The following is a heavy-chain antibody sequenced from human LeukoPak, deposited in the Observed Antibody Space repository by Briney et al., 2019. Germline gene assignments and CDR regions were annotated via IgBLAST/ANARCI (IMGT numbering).Heavy chain of an antibody. CDR3: ARSEDSSGYPY. CDR1: GFTVSSNY. Sequence: PGGSLRLSCAASGFTVSSNYMSWVRQAPGKGLEWVSVIYSGGSTYYADSVKGRFTISRDNSKNTLYLRMNSLRAEDTAVYYCARSEDSSGYPYWGQGTLVTASS. J-gene: IGHJ4*02. D-gene: IGHD3-22*01. V-gene: IGHV3-53*01. CDR2: IYSGGST.